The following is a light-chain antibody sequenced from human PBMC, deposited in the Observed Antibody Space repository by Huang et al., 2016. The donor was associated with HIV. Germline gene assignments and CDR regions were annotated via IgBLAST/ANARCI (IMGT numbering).Light chain of an antibody. CDR2: GAS. V-gene: IGKV3-20*01. J-gene: IGKJ1*01. CDR3: QQCGSPTWT. CDR1: QFVANAY. Sequence: EIVLTQSPGTLSLSPGDRATLSCRASQFVANAYVAWYQHKPGQSPRLLIYGASMRASGIPDRLSGSGFGTDFTLTISRLEPDDFAVYFCQQCGSPTWTFGQGTKVEIK.